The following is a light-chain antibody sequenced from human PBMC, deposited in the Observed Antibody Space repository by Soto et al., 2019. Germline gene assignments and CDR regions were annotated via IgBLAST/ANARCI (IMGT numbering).Light chain of an antibody. CDR1: QSISNY. V-gene: IGKV1-39*01. CDR3: QQSFSPLWT. CDR2: AAS. Sequence: DIQMTQSPSSLSASVGDRVTITCRASQSISNYLNWYQQKPGKAPKLLIYAASSMQSGVPSRFSGSGSETDFTLTISSLQPDDSATYYRQQSFSPLWTFGQGTKVEV. J-gene: IGKJ1*01.